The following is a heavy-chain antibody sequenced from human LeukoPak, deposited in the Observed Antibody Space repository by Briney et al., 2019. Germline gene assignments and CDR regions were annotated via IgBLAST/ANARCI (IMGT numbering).Heavy chain of an antibody. J-gene: IGHJ4*02. Sequence: GGSLRLSCTVSGFTVSINSMSWVRQAPGKGLEWVSFIYSGGNTHYSDSVKGRFTISRDNSKNTLYLQMNSLRAEDTAVYYCAKGVEMATRNSYYFDYWGQGTLVTVSS. CDR1: GFTVSINS. D-gene: IGHD5-24*01. V-gene: IGHV3-53*01. CDR3: AKGVEMATRNSYYFDY. CDR2: IYSGGNT.